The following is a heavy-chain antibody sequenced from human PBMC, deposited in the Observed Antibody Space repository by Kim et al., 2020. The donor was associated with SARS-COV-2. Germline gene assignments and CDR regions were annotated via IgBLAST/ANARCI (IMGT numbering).Heavy chain of an antibody. Sequence: GGSLRLSCAASGFTFSSYWMHWVRQAPGKGLVWVSRINSDGSSTSYADSVKGRFTISRDNAKNTLYLQMNSLRAEDTAVYYCAREMAGYQFYYYGMDVWGQGTTVTVSS. D-gene: IGHD3-9*01. V-gene: IGHV3-74*01. CDR3: AREMAGYQFYYYGMDV. CDR2: INSDGSST. J-gene: IGHJ6*02. CDR1: GFTFSSYW.